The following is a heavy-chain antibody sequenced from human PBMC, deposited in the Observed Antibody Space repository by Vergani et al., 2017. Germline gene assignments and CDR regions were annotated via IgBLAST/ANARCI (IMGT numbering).Heavy chain of an antibody. V-gene: IGHV3-15*01. D-gene: IGHD2-15*01. J-gene: IGHJ4*02. CDR3: TTDPPLYCWGGSFYGGY. CDR1: GFTFRNAW. Sequence: EVQLVESGGGLVKPRGSLRLFCAASGFTFRNAWMSWVRQAPGKGLEWVGRSKSKTDGGTTDYAPPVKGISTISRDVSKNTLYLQMNCLKTENTAVYYCTTDPPLYCWGGSFYGGYWGQGTLVTVHS. CDR2: SKSKTDGGTT.